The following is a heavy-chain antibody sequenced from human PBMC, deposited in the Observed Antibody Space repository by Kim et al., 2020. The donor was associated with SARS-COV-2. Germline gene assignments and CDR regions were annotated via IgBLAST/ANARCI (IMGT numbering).Heavy chain of an antibody. D-gene: IGHD1-1*01. J-gene: IGHJ5*01. CDR3: AGRPALRVSWRTYS. V-gene: IGHV3-30-3*01. Sequence: GGSLSLSCAASGFTFSSYSMHWIRQAPGKGLEWVAGITNDGSNKNYADSVKGRFTASRANAKNTLFLQMYRLRADATAVYYGAGRPALRVSWRTYS. CDR1: GFTFSSYS. CDR2: ITNDGSNK.